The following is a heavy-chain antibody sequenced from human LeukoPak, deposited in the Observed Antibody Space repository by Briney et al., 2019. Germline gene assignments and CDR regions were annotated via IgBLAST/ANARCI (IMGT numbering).Heavy chain of an antibody. D-gene: IGHD3-10*01. CDR2: INHSGST. CDR1: GGSFSGYY. V-gene: IGHV4-34*01. CDR3: ARAGLWFGEPNFDY. Sequence: PSETLSLTCAVYGGSFSGYYWSWIRQPPGKGLEWIGEINHSGSTNYNPSLKSRVTISVDTSKNQFSLKLGSVTAADTAVYYCARAGLWFGEPNFDYWGQGTLVTVSS. J-gene: IGHJ4*02.